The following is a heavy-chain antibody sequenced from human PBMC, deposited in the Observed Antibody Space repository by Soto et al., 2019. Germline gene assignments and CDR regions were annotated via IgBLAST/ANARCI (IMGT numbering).Heavy chain of an antibody. CDR1: GYSFTSYW. J-gene: IGHJ4*02. V-gene: IGHV5-10-1*01. CDR2: IDPSDSYT. CDR3: AILYYYDSSGHNFDY. Sequence: PVEALKISCKGSGYSFTSYWISSVRQMPGKGLEWMGRIDPSDSYTNYSPSFQGHVTISADKSISTAYLQWSSLKASDTAMYYCAILYYYDSSGHNFDYWGQGTLVTVSS. D-gene: IGHD3-22*01.